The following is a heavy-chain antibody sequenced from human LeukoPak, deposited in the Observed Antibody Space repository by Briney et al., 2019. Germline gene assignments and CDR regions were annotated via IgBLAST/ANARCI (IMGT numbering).Heavy chain of an antibody. J-gene: IGHJ4*02. D-gene: IGHD2-15*01. CDR1: AYTFTRYG. Sequence: GASVKVSCKASAYTFTRYGISWVRQAPGQRLEWMGWINSGNGNTKYSQGLQGRVAITRDTSASTAYMELSSLRSDDTAVYYCTREWLSSGDSHYSHWGQGTLVTVSS. CDR2: INSGNGNT. V-gene: IGHV1-3*01. CDR3: TREWLSSGDSHYSH.